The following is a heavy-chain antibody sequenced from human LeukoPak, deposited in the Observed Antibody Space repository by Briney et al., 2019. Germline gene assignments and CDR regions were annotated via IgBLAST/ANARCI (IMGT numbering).Heavy chain of an antibody. V-gene: IGHV4-4*02. Sequence: SETLSLTCAVSGGSISSNNWWSWVRQPPGKGLGWIGEIYHSGSTNYNPSLKSRVTISVDKSKNQFSLKLSSVTAADAAVYYCARQASSGSGRLDYWGQGTLVTVSS. CDR2: IYHSGST. CDR3: ARQASSGSGRLDY. J-gene: IGHJ4*02. D-gene: IGHD3-10*01. CDR1: GGSISSNNW.